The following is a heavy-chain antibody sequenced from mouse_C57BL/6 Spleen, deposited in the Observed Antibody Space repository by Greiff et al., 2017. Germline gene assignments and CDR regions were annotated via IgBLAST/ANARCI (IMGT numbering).Heavy chain of an antibody. CDR2: INPNNGGT. Sequence: EVQLQQSGPELVKPGASVKISCKASGYTFTDYYMNWVKQSHGKSLEWIGDINPNNGGTSYNQKFKGKATLTVDKSSSTAYMELRSLTSEDSAVYYCARSYYYGSSLLDYWGQGTSVTVSS. D-gene: IGHD1-1*01. CDR1: GYTFTDYY. J-gene: IGHJ4*01. CDR3: ARSYYYGSSLLDY. V-gene: IGHV1-26*01.